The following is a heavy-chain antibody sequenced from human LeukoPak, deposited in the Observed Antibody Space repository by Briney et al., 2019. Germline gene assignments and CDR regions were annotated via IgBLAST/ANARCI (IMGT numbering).Heavy chain of an antibody. CDR2: TSGSGGST. CDR3: AKVDCSGGSCYHPYNWFDP. J-gene: IGHJ5*02. D-gene: IGHD2-15*01. Sequence: GGSLRLSCAASGFTFSSYAMSWVRQAPGKGLEWVSATSGSGGSTYYADSVKGRFTISRDNSKNTLYLQMNSLRAEDTAVYYCAKVDCSGGSCYHPYNWFDPWGQGTLVTVSS. CDR1: GFTFSSYA. V-gene: IGHV3-23*01.